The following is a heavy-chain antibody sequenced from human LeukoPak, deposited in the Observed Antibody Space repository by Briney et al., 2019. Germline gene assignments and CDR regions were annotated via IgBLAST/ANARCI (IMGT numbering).Heavy chain of an antibody. CDR2: ISGSGGSA. Sequence: GGSLRLSCAASGFTFSSYAMSWVRQAPGKGLEWVSAISGSGGSAYYADSVKGRFTISRDNSKNTLYLQMNSLRAEDTAVYYCAKGHYGDYYAFDIWGQGTMVTVSS. CDR1: GFTFSSYA. J-gene: IGHJ3*02. V-gene: IGHV3-23*01. D-gene: IGHD4-17*01. CDR3: AKGHYGDYYAFDI.